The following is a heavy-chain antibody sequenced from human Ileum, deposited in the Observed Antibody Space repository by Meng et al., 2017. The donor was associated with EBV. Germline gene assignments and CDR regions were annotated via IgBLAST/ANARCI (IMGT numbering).Heavy chain of an antibody. J-gene: IGHJ4*02. Sequence: QVVLVGSGGGVVQPGRSLRLSCAASGFIFSSSVMHWVRQAPGKGLEWVALISYDGSNKFYADSLKGRFTISRDNSDNTVSLHINSLRVEDTAVYYCATNTPHHYWGQGTVVTVSS. CDR3: ATNTPHHY. CDR1: GFIFSSSV. D-gene: IGHD2-2*02. CDR2: ISYDGSNK. V-gene: IGHV3-33*03.